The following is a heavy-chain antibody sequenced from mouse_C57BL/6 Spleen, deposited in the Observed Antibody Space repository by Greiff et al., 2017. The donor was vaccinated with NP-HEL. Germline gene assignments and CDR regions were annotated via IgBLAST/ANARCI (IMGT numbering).Heavy chain of an antibody. V-gene: IGHV5-17*01. J-gene: IGHJ1*03. Sequence: EVMLVESGGGLVKPGGSLKLSCAASGFTFSDYGMHWVRQAPEKGLEWVAYISSGSSTIYYADTVKGRFTISRDNAKNTLFLQMTSLRSEDTAMYYCARPHYGSSYDWYFDVWGTGTTVTVSS. CDR3: ARPHYGSSYDWYFDV. CDR2: ISSGSSTI. D-gene: IGHD1-1*01. CDR1: GFTFSDYG.